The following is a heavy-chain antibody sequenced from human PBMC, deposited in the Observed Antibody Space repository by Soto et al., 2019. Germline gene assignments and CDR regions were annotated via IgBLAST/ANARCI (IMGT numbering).Heavy chain of an antibody. Sequence: GESLNLSCKGSGYSFTTYWSGWVRPLPGKGLEWMGIIYPGDSDTRYNPSFQGQVTMSADKSISTAYLHWSSLKASDTAMYYCARDPAYYYDSSGYYLDAFDIWGQGTMVTVS. V-gene: IGHV5-51*01. D-gene: IGHD3-22*01. CDR1: GYSFTTYW. CDR3: ARDPAYYYDSSGYYLDAFDI. CDR2: IYPGDSDT. J-gene: IGHJ3*02.